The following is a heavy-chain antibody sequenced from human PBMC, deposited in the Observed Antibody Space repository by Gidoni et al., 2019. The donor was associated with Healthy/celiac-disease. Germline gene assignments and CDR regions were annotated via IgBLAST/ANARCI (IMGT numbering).Heavy chain of an antibody. CDR1: GFTFSSYA. CDR3: AKVGTSSYYYGMDV. V-gene: IGHV3-23*01. D-gene: IGHD2-2*01. J-gene: IGHJ6*02. Sequence: EVQLLESGGGLVQPGGSLRLSCAASGFTFSSYAMSWVRQAPGKGMEWVSAISGSGGSTYYADSVKGRFTISRDNSKNTLYLQMNSLRAEDTAVYYCAKVGTSSYYYGMDVWGQGTTVTVSS. CDR2: ISGSGGST.